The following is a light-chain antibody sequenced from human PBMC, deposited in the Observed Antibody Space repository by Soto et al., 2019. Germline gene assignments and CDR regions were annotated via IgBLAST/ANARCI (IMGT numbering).Light chain of an antibody. Sequence: DIVMTQSADSLAVSLGERATINCKSSQSVLYSSNNKNYLAWYQQKPGQPPKLLIYWASTRESGVPDRFSGSGSGIDFTLTISSLQAEDVAVYYCQQYYSTPLTFGGGTKVEIK. CDR2: WAS. J-gene: IGKJ4*01. CDR3: QQYYSTPLT. V-gene: IGKV4-1*01. CDR1: QSVLYSSNNKNY.